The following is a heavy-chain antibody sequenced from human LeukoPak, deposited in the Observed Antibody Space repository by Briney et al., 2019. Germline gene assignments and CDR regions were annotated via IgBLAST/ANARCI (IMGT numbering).Heavy chain of an antibody. J-gene: IGHJ3*02. CDR1: GYSCTSYW. CDR3: ASILGHDAFDI. Sequence: GESLKIYCYGSGYSCTSYWIGWVRQMPGKSLGCMGIIYPGDSDTRYSPSFQGQVTISADKSISTAYLQWSSLKASDTAMYYCASILGHDAFDIWGQGTMVTVSS. V-gene: IGHV5-51*01. D-gene: IGHD2-8*02. CDR2: IYPGDSDT.